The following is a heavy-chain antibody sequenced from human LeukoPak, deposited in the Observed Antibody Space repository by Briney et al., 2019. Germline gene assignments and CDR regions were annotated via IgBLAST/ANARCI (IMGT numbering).Heavy chain of an antibody. D-gene: IGHD2-21*01. CDR1: GYYISSGYY. V-gene: IGHV4-38-2*02. J-gene: IGHJ6*03. Sequence: SETLSLTCTVSGYYISSGYYWGWMRQPPAKELEWIGTIFHSGSTYSNPSLKSRVTISVDTSKNQFSLNLSSVTAADTAVYYCARVGYYPDYDMDVWGKGTTVTVSS. CDR3: ARVGYYPDYDMDV. CDR2: IFHSGST.